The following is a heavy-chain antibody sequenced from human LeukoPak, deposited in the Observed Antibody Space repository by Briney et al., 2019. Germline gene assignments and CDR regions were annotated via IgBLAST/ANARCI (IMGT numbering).Heavy chain of an antibody. D-gene: IGHD1-26*01. CDR2: ISGSGGST. CDR3: AKEGVQTPSGWYFDL. Sequence: PGGALRLSCAASGFTFSSYAMSWVRQAPGKGLEWVSAISGSGGSTYYADSVKGRFTISRDNSKNTLYLQMNSLRAEDTAVYYCAKEGVQTPSGWYFDLWGRGTLVTVSS. CDR1: GFTFSSYA. J-gene: IGHJ2*01. V-gene: IGHV3-23*01.